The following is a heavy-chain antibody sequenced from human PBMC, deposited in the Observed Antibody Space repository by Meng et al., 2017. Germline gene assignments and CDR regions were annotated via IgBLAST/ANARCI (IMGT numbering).Heavy chain of an antibody. Sequence: PLQPGAGVKKPGALAKVSRKASGYTFTGYYMHWVRQAPGQGLEWMGRINPNSGGTNYAQKFQGRVTMTRDTSISTAYMELSRLRSDDTAVYYCARGALDYPRLCYWGQGTLVTVSS. V-gene: IGHV1-2*06. CDR2: INPNSGGT. J-gene: IGHJ4*02. D-gene: IGHD3-16*01. CDR3: ARGALDYPRLCY. CDR1: GYTFTGYY.